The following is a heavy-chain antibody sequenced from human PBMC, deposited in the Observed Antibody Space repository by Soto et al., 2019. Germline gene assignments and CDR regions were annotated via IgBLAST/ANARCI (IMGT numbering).Heavy chain of an antibody. CDR2: IRSKAYGGTT. CDR1: GFTFGDYA. V-gene: IGHV3-49*03. Sequence: PGGSLRLSCAASGFTFGDYAMSWFRQAPGKGLEWVGFIRSKAYGGTTEYAASVKGRFTISRDDSKNTQYLQMNSLKNEDTAVYYCTTGTGRSDFDYWGRGTLVTVSS. CDR3: TTGTGRSDFDY. D-gene: IGHD3-3*01. J-gene: IGHJ4*02.